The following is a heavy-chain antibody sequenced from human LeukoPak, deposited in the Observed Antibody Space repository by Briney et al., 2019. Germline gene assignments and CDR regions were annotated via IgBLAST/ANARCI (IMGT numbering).Heavy chain of an antibody. CDR1: GGSFSGYY. D-gene: IGHD2-15*01. V-gene: IGHV4-34*01. CDR2: INHSGST. Sequence: SETLSLTCAVYGGSFSGYYWSWIRQPPGEGLEWIGEINHSGSTNYNPSLKSRVTISVDTSKNQFSLKLSSVTAADTAVYYCARTRDIPRGNWFDPWGQGTLVTVSS. J-gene: IGHJ5*02. CDR3: ARTRDIPRGNWFDP.